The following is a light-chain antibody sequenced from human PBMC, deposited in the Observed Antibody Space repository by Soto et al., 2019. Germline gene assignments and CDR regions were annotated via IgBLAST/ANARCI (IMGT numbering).Light chain of an antibody. Sequence: IQLTPSPSFLSASVGDRVTITCRASQGISSYLAWYQQKPGKAPKLLIYAASTLQSGVPSRFSGGGSGTEFTLTISSLQPEDFATYYCQQLNSYPLTFGGGTKVDIK. CDR1: QGISSY. V-gene: IGKV1-9*01. CDR3: QQLNSYPLT. CDR2: AAS. J-gene: IGKJ4*01.